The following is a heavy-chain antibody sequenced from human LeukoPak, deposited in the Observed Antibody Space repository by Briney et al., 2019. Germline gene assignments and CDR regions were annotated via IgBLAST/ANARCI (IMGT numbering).Heavy chain of an antibody. CDR3: ARTVTTSSYYFDC. D-gene: IGHD4-17*01. CDR1: GYTFTTYG. J-gene: IGHJ4*02. Sequence: ASVKVSCKASGYTFTTYGVSWVRQAPGQGLEWMGWISRYDGNTNYAQKLRGRVTMTTDTSTSTAYMDLKSLRSDDTALYYCARTVTTSSYYFDCWGQGTLVTVSS. V-gene: IGHV1-18*01. CDR2: ISRYDGNT.